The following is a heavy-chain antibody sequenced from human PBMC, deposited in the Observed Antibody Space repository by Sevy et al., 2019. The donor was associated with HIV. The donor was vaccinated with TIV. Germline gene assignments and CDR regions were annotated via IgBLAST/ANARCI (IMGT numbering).Heavy chain of an antibody. Sequence: SETLSLTCAVYGGSFAYYCSWIRQPPGKGLEWIGEINHSGSTHYNPSLKSRVTISVDTSKNQFSLKLNSVTAAETAVYYCARHSYGSGTSFYYYGMDVWGQGTTVTVSS. D-gene: IGHD3-10*01. J-gene: IGHJ6*02. V-gene: IGHV4-34*01. CDR3: ARHSYGSGTSFYYYGMDV. CDR1: GGSFAYY. CDR2: INHSGST.